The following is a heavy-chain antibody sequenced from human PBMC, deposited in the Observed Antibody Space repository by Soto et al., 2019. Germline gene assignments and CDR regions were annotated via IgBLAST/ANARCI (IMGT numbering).Heavy chain of an antibody. J-gene: IGHJ4*02. CDR2: ISGSGGST. V-gene: IGHV3-23*01. D-gene: IGHD4-17*01. CDR3: AKNDYGGNSLGY. Sequence: PGGSLRLSCAASGFTFDDYGMSWVRQAPGKGLEWVSAISGSGGSTYYADSVKGRFTISRDNSRNTLYLQMNSLRAEDTAVYYCAKNDYGGNSLGYWGQGTLVTVSS. CDR1: GFTFDDYG.